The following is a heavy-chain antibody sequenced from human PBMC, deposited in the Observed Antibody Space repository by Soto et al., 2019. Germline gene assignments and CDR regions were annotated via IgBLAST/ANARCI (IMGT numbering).Heavy chain of an antibody. D-gene: IGHD3-10*01. V-gene: IGHV1-3*01. J-gene: IGHJ4*02. CDR3: AIVFYGSGSYYYFDD. Sequence: ASVKVSCKASGYTFTSYAMHWVRQAPGQRLEWMGWINAGNGNTKYSQKFQGRVTITRDTSASTAYMELSSLRSEDTAVYYCAIVFYGSGSYYYFDDWGQGTRVTVSS. CDR2: INAGNGNT. CDR1: GYTFTSYA.